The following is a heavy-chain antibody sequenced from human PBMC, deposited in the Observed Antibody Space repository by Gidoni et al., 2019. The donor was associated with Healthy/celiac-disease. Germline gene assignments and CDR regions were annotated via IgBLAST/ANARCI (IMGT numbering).Heavy chain of an antibody. D-gene: IGHD1-26*01. V-gene: IGHV3-23*01. J-gene: IGHJ1*01. CDR2: ISGSGGST. CDR1: GFTFSRYA. CDR3: AKDSSGSYSAEYFQH. Sequence: EVQLLESGGGLVQPGGSLRLSCAASGFTFSRYAMSWVRQAPGKGLEWVSAISGSGGSTYYADSVKGRFTISRDNSKNTLYLQMNSLRAEDTAVYYCAKDSSGSYSAEYFQHWGQGTLVTVSS.